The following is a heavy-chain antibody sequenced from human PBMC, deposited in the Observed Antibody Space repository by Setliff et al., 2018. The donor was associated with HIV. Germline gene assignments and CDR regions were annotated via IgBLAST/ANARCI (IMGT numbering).Heavy chain of an antibody. V-gene: IGHV4-39*01. Sequence: SETLSLTCTVSGGSISSSTYYWGWIRQPPGKGLEWIGTIYYSGSTYYNPSLKSRLTISVDTSKNQFSRKLSSVTAADTAVYYCARRDGYSYGFYFDYWGQGTLVTVSS. CDR1: GGSISSSTYY. CDR3: ARRDGYSYGFYFDY. CDR2: IYYSGST. D-gene: IGHD5-18*01. J-gene: IGHJ4*02.